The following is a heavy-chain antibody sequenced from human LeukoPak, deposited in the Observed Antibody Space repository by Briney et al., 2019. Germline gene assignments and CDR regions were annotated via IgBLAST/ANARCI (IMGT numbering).Heavy chain of an antibody. V-gene: IGHV4-4*07. CDR1: GGSISSYY. J-gene: IGHJ3*02. CDR3: ARGAYCGGDCYSPNLDDAFDI. Sequence: SETLSLTCTVSGGSISSYYWSWIRQPAGKGLEWIGRIYTSGSTNYNPSLKSRVTMSVDTSKNQFSLKLSSVTAAGTAVYYCARGAYCGGDCYSPNLDDAFDIWGQGTMVTVSS. CDR2: IYTSGST. D-gene: IGHD2-21*02.